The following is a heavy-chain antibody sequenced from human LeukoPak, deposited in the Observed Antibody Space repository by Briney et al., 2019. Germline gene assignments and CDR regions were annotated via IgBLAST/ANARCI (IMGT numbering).Heavy chain of an antibody. CDR1: GFTFSSYW. D-gene: IGHD3-16*01. Sequence: GRSLRLSCAASGFTFSSYWMAWVRQAPGKGLEWVANIKHNGDDLNYVDSVEDRFTISRDNAQNSLYLHMTSLRVEDTVVYYCARELRTFDSWGQGTLVTVSS. V-gene: IGHV3-7*01. CDR2: IKHNGDDL. J-gene: IGHJ4*02. CDR3: ARELRTFDS.